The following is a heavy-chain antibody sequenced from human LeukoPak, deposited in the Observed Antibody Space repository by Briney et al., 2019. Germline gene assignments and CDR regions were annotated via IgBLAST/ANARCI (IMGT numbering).Heavy chain of an antibody. J-gene: IGHJ4*02. CDR2: IRSSSSYI. D-gene: IGHD3-16*01. Sequence: GGSLRLSCAASGFTFSSYTMNWVRQAPGKGLEWVSSIRSSSSYIYYADSLKGRFTISRDNAKNSGYLQMNSLRPEDTAVYYCARGIDDYIWGSPIDYWGQGTLVTVSS. V-gene: IGHV3-21*01. CDR1: GFTFSSYT. CDR3: ARGIDDYIWGSPIDY.